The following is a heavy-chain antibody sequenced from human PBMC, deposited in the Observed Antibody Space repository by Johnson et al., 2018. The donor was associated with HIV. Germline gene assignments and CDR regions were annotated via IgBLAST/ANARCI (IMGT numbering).Heavy chain of an antibody. CDR3: ARDGPYSGYDENAFDI. J-gene: IGHJ3*02. D-gene: IGHD5-12*01. V-gene: IGHV3-30*03. CDR2: ISYDGSNK. CDR1: GFTFSSYG. Sequence: QVQLVESGGGVVQPGGSLRLSCAASGFTFSSYGLHWVRQAPGKGLEWVAVISYDGSNKYYADSVKGRFTISRDNSKNTLYLQMNSLRAEDTAVYYCARDGPYSGYDENAFDIWGQGTMVTVSS.